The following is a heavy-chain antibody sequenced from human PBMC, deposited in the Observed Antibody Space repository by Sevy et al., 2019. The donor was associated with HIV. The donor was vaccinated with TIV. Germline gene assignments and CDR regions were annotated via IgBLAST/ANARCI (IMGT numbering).Heavy chain of an antibody. CDR1: GFTFSSYG. V-gene: IGHV3-33*01. CDR3: ARDRGYGSGNFDY. Sequence: GGSLRLSCAASGFTFSSYGMHWVRQAPGKGLELVAVIWYDGSNKYYADSVKGRFTISRDNSKNTLYLQMNSLRAEDTAVYYCARDRGYGSGNFDYWGQGTLVTVSS. J-gene: IGHJ4*02. CDR2: IWYDGSNK. D-gene: IGHD3-10*01.